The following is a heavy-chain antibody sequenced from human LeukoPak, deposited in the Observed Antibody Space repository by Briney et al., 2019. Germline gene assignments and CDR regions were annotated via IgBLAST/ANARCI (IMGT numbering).Heavy chain of an antibody. J-gene: IGHJ4*02. Sequence: GGSLRLSCAASGFTFSSYWMSWVRQAPGKGLEWVANIKQDGSEKYYVDSVKGRFTISRDNAKNSLYLQMNSLRAEDAAVYYCARDREVTTVTTSYFDYWGQGTLVTVSS. V-gene: IGHV3-7*01. CDR3: ARDREVTTVTTSYFDY. CDR2: IKQDGSEK. D-gene: IGHD4-17*01. CDR1: GFTFSSYW.